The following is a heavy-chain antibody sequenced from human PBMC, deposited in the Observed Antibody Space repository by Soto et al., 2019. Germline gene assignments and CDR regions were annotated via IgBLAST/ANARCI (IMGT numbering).Heavy chain of an antibody. D-gene: IGHD1-26*01. CDR2: IRSKAYGGTT. J-gene: IGHJ6*02. CDR3: TRDGRFAPYYYYYGMDV. V-gene: IGHV3-49*03. CDR1: GFTFGDYA. Sequence: GSLRLSCTASGFTFGDYAMSWFRQAPGKGLEWVGFIRSKAYGGTTEYAASVKGRFTISRDDSKSIAYLQMNSLKTEDTAVYYCTRDGRFAPYYYYYGMDVWGQGTTVTVSS.